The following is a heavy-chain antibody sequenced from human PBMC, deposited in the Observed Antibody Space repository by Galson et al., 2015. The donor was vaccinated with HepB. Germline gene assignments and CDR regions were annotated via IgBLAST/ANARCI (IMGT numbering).Heavy chain of an antibody. CDR3: ARQANALYGVAAAGTWGSGNWFAP. CDR2: IDPSDSYT. D-gene: IGHD6-13*01. V-gene: IGHV5-10-1*01. J-gene: IGHJ5*02. CDR1: GYSFTSYW. Sequence: QSGAEVKKPGESLRISCKGSGYSFTSYWISWVRQMPGKGLEWMGRIDPSDSYTNYSPSFQGHVTISADKSISTAYLQWSSLKASDTAMYYCARQANALYGVAAAGTWGSGNWFAPWGQGTLVTVSS.